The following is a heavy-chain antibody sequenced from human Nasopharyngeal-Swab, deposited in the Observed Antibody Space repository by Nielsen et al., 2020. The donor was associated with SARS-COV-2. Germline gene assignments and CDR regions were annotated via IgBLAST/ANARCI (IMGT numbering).Heavy chain of an antibody. D-gene: IGHD2-2*02. Sequence: ASVKVSCKASGYTFTSYDINWVRQATGQGLEWMGWMNPNSGNTGYAQKFQGRVTMTRNTSISTAYMELSSLRSEETAVYYCARAGEGVVVPAAIMGGTYYYYYYMDVWGKGTTVTVSS. CDR3: ARAGEGVVVPAAIMGGTYYYYYYMDV. CDR1: GYTFTSYD. V-gene: IGHV1-8*01. CDR2: MNPNSGNT. J-gene: IGHJ6*03.